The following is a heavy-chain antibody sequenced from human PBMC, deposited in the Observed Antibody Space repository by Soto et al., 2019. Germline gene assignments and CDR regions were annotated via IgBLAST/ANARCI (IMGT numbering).Heavy chain of an antibody. V-gene: IGHV4-59*01. J-gene: IGHJ4*02. Sequence: SETLSLTCTVSGGSIRSYYCSWIRQPPGKGLEWIGYIYYSGSTNYNPSLKSRVTISVDTSKNQFSLKLSSVTAADTAVYYCARVSYDFWSGYSYYFDYWGQGTLVTVSS. CDR3: ARVSYDFWSGYSYYFDY. CDR2: IYYSGST. D-gene: IGHD3-3*01. CDR1: GGSIRSYY.